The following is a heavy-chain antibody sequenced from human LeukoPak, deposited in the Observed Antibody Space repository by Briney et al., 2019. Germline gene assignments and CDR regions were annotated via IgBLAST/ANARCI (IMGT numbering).Heavy chain of an antibody. CDR3: ARETSSEIIGGMDV. V-gene: IGHV3-30*02. D-gene: IGHD3-22*01. Sequence: QPGRSLRLSCAASGFIFSNSGMPWVRQAPGKGLEWVAFIQTDGNAKYYADSVRGRFTISRDNFKKTCYLQMDSLRVEDTAVYYCARETSSEIIGGMDVRGQGTTVTVTS. CDR1: GFIFSNSG. CDR2: IQTDGNAK. J-gene: IGHJ6*02.